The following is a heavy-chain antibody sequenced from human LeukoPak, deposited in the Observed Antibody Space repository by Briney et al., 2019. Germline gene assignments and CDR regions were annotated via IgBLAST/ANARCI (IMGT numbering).Heavy chain of an antibody. D-gene: IGHD3-10*01. Sequence: SVKVSCKASGGTFSSYAISWVRQAPGQGLEWMGGIIPIFGTANYAQKFQGRVTITADESTSTAYMELSSLRSEDTAVYYCARDEYYGSAYGYWGQGTLITVSS. J-gene: IGHJ4*02. CDR3: ARDEYYGSAYGY. V-gene: IGHV1-69*01. CDR2: IIPIFGTA. CDR1: GGTFSSYA.